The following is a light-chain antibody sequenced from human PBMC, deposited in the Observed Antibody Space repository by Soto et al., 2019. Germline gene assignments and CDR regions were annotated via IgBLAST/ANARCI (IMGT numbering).Light chain of an antibody. J-gene: IGKJ2*01. Sequence: DIQLTQSQSSLSASVGDRVTITCRASQGISSYLAWYQQKPGKAPKLLIYAASTLQSGVPSRFSGSGSGTDFTLTISRLQSEDFATYYCLHDYNYPHTFGQGTKVDI. CDR1: QGISSY. CDR3: LHDYNYPHT. CDR2: AAS. V-gene: IGKV1-9*01.